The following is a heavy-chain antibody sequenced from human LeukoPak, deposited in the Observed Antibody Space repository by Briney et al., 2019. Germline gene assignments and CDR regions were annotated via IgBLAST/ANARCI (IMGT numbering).Heavy chain of an antibody. CDR3: ARINYYYDSSGPRGAFDI. Sequence: SETLSLTCTVSGGSISGGAYYWSWIRQHPGKGLEWIGYIYYSGNTYYNPSLKSRVTISVDTSKNQFSLKLSSVTAADTAVYYCARINYYYDSSGPRGAFDIWGQGTMVTVSS. J-gene: IGHJ3*02. D-gene: IGHD3-22*01. CDR2: IYYSGNT. CDR1: GGSISGGAYY. V-gene: IGHV4-30-4*08.